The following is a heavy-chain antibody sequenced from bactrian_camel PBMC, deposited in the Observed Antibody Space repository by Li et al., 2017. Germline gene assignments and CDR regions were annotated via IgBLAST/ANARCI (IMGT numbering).Heavy chain of an antibody. D-gene: IGHD1*01. V-gene: IGHV3S53*01. J-gene: IGHJ6*01. CDR2: IDKDGNT. CDR3: AADRRCRSLGIFTPFGG. CDR1: GIVFENYC. Sequence: ESGGGSVQAGQSLRLTCVVSGIVFENYCLGWFRQSPEKKRELVASIDKDGNTNYADFVKGRFAVQRDNVKYTQYLQMNNLEPEDTAMYICAADRRCRSLGIFTPFGGWGQGTQVTVS.